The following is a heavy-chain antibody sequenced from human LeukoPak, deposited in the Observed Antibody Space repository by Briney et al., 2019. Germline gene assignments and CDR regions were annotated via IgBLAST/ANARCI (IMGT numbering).Heavy chain of an antibody. V-gene: IGHV3-33*01. Sequence: GGSLRLSCAASGFTFRSYGMRWVRQAPGKGLEGVAVIWYDGSDKYYADAVKGRFTISRDNSKNTLYLQMNSLRAEDTAVYYCARDRGYSSGWYFGKDYYMDVWGKGTTVTVSS. CDR3: ARDRGYSSGWYFGKDYYMDV. CDR2: IWYDGSDK. J-gene: IGHJ6*03. CDR1: GFTFRSYG. D-gene: IGHD6-13*01.